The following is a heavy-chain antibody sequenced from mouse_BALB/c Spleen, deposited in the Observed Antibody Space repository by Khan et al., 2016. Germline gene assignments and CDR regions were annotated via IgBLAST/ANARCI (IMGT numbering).Heavy chain of an antibody. J-gene: IGHJ3*01. V-gene: IGHV3-2*02. D-gene: IGHD2-2*01. Sequence: VQLQQSGPGLVKPSQSLSLTCTVTGYSITSDYAWNWIRQFPGNKLEWMGYINYSGSTNYNPSLKSRISITRDTSKNHLFLRVISVTTEDTATYYCARSYGYRGFAGWGQGTLVTVS. CDR1: GYSITSDYA. CDR2: INYSGST. CDR3: ARSYGYRGFAG.